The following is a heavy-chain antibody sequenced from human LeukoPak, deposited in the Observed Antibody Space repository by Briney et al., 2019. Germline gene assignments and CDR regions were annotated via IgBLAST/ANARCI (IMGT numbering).Heavy chain of an antibody. V-gene: IGHV3-23*01. J-gene: IGHJ4*02. CDR3: AKDWELLHPSPVDY. D-gene: IGHD1-26*01. CDR1: GGSISSYY. CDR2: ISGSGGST. Sequence: ETLSLTCTVSGGSISSYYWSWIRQPPGKGLEWVSAISGSGGSTYYADSVKGRFTISRDNSKNTLYLQMNSLRAEDTAVYYCAKDWELLHPSPVDYWGQGTLVTVSS.